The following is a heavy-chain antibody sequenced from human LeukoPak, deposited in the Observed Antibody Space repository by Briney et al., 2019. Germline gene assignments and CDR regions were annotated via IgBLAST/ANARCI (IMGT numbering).Heavy chain of an antibody. CDR2: IYHSGST. V-gene: IGHV4-4*02. CDR1: GGSISSSNW. Sequence: SETLSLTCAVSGGSISSSNWWSWVRQPPGKGLEWIGEIYHSGSTNYNPSLKSRVTISVDKSKNQFSLKLSSVTAADTAVYYRARDGSVGATIFYWGQGTLVTVSS. CDR3: ARDGSVGATIFY. D-gene: IGHD1-26*01. J-gene: IGHJ4*02.